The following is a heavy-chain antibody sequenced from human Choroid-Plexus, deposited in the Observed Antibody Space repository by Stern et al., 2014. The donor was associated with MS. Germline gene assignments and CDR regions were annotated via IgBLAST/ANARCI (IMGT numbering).Heavy chain of an antibody. CDR2: VSYDGSNK. CDR3: AKDRQCLTYFFDH. V-gene: IGHV3-30*18. J-gene: IGHJ5*02. D-gene: IGHD2-8*01. Sequence: VQLVESGGGVVQPGRPLRLSCVASGFTFGSCAMHWVRQAPGKGLEWVAGVSYDGSNKYYADSVKGRFTISRDNSQNTLYMQMSSLRPEDTAVYCCAKDRQCLTYFFDHWGQGSLVTVSS. CDR1: GFTFGSCA.